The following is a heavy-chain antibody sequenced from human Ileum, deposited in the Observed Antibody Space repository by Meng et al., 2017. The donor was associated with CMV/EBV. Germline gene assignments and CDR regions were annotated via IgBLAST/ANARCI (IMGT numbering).Heavy chain of an antibody. CDR1: GFSVSSTF. Sequence: EVQELESVGGLIQPRGSLRLSCAASGFSVSSTFMSWFRQAPGKGLEWVSIIYTGGDTKYADSVKGRFSISRDSAENTVFLQMNSLRVEDTAVYYCAKSNGYTATNWGQGSLVTVSS. D-gene: IGHD5-24*01. V-gene: IGHV3-53*01. CDR2: IYTGGDT. CDR3: AKSNGYTATN. J-gene: IGHJ4*02.